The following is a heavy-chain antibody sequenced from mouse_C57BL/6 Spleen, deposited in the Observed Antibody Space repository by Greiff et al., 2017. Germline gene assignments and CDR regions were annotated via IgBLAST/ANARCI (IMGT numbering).Heavy chain of an antibody. V-gene: IGHV10-3*01. Sequence: EVMLVASGGGLVQPKGSLKLSCAASGFTFNTYAMHWVRQAPGKGLEWVARIRSKSSNYATYYADSVKDRFTISRDDSKSMLYLQMNNLKTEDTAMYYCVREGVDYGNYIWYFDVWGTGTTVTVSS. J-gene: IGHJ1*03. CDR1: GFTFNTYA. CDR2: IRSKSSNYAT. CDR3: VREGVDYGNYIWYFDV. D-gene: IGHD2-1*01.